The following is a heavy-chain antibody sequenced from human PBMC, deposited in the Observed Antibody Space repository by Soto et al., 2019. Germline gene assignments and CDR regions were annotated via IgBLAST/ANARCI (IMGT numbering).Heavy chain of an antibody. V-gene: IGHV3-15*01. Sequence: EVQLVESGGGLVKPGGSLRLSCAASGFTLSNAWMSWVRQAPGKGLEWVGRIKSKTDGGTTDYAAPVKGRFTISRDDSKNTLYLQMNSLKTEDTAVYYCTTDYGGYRVDYWGQGTLVTVSS. CDR2: IKSKTDGGTT. CDR3: TTDYGGYRVDY. D-gene: IGHD5-12*01. J-gene: IGHJ4*02. CDR1: GFTLSNAW.